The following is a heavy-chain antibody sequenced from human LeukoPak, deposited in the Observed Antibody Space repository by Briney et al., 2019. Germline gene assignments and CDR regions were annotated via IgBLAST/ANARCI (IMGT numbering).Heavy chain of an antibody. CDR2: ISSSSSTI. CDR1: GFTFSSYS. J-gene: IGHJ6*02. D-gene: IGHD3-3*01. Sequence: PGGSLRLSCAASGFTFSSYSMNWVRQAPGKGLEWVSYISSSSSTIYYADSVKGRFTISRHNARNSLSMQMNSLTAEDTAVYYCARTYYDFSYAMDVWGQGTTVTVSS. V-gene: IGHV3-48*04. CDR3: ARTYYDFSYAMDV.